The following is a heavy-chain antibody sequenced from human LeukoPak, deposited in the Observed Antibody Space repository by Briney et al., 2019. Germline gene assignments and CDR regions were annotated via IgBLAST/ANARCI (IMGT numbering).Heavy chain of an antibody. Sequence: PGRSLRLSCAASGFTFSSYGMHWVRQAPGKGLEWVAVIWYDGSNKYYADSVKGRFTISRDNSKNTLYLQMNNLRAEDTAVYYCARDPHYYGSGSYAYYYYGMDVWGQGTTVTVSS. CDR3: ARDPHYYGSGSYAYYYYGMDV. CDR1: GFTFSSYG. CDR2: IWYDGSNK. V-gene: IGHV3-33*01. D-gene: IGHD3-10*01. J-gene: IGHJ6*02.